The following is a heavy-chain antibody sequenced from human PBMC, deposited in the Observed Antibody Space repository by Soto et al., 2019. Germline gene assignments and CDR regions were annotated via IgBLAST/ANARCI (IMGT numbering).Heavy chain of an antibody. J-gene: IGHJ6*02. V-gene: IGHV4-34*01. CDR1: GGSFSGYF. Sequence: SETLSLTCTVFGGSFSGYFWSWIRQPPGKGLEWIGEINHSGSTNYNPSLKSRVTISVDTSKNQFSLKMSSVTAADTAVFYCARGISHYYGMDVWGQGTTVTVS. CDR3: ARGISHYYGMDV. CDR2: INHSGST.